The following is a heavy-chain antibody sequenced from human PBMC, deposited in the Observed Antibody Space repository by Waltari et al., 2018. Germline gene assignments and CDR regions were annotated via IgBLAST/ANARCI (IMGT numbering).Heavy chain of an antibody. D-gene: IGHD2-2*01. V-gene: IGHV3-23*01. CDR1: GFIFSHYA. CDR2: INGSGDNT. Sequence: EVQLLGAGGGLVQPGGSLGLSCAAPGFIFSHYAMSWVRQAPGKGLEWVSEINGSGDNTYYADSVKGRFTISRDNSKNKLYLQMNSLRDEDTAVYYCANEGISRHQIYFDYWGQGTLVTVSS. CDR3: ANEGISRHQIYFDY. J-gene: IGHJ4*02.